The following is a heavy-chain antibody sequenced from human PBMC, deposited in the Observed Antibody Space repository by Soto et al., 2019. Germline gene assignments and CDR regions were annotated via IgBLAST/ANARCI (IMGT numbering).Heavy chain of an antibody. CDR1: GFTFSSYA. CDR3: AKCPSIAVGTEYFQH. Sequence: PGGSLRLSCAASGFTFSSYAMSWVRQAPGKGLEWVSAISGSGGSTYYADSVKGRFTISRDNSKNTLYLQMNSLRAEDTAVYYCAKCPSIAVGTEYFQHWGQGTLVTVSS. V-gene: IGHV3-23*01. CDR2: ISGSGGST. D-gene: IGHD6-19*01. J-gene: IGHJ1*01.